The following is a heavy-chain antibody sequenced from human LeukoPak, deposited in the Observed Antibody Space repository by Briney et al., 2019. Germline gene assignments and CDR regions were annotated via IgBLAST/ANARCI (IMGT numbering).Heavy chain of an antibody. CDR1: GFIFSTYA. CDR2: ISGSGGAT. J-gene: IGHJ4*02. Sequence: GGSLRLSCAASGFIFSTYAMSWVRQAPGKGLEWVSAISGSGGATYYADSVKGRFTISRDNSKNTLYLQMNSLRAEDTAVYYCAKGSFHCSSTSCPNDYWGQGTRVTVAS. V-gene: IGHV3-23*01. D-gene: IGHD2-2*01. CDR3: AKGSFHCSSTSCPNDY.